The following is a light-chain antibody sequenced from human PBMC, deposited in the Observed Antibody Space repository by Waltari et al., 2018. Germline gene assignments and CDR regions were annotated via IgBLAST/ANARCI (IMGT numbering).Light chain of an antibody. Sequence: QSALTQPASVSGSPGQSITISCTGTSSDVGTYKCVSWYQQHPGKAPKLMIYAVSKRPSGVSDRFSGSKSGDMASLTISGLQPEDEAEYFCSSYAGSSKGVFGGGTKVTVL. CDR1: SSDVGTYKC. V-gene: IGLV2-23*02. J-gene: IGLJ2*01. CDR3: SSYAGSSKGV. CDR2: AVS.